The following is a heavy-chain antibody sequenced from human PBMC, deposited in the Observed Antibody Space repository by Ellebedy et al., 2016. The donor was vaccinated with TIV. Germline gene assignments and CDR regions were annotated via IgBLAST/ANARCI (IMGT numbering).Heavy chain of an antibody. V-gene: IGHV3-74*01. CDR3: ARANTAMVRRNHMDV. J-gene: IGHJ6*02. D-gene: IGHD5-18*01. CDR1: GFTFSSYW. Sequence: PGGSLRLSCAVSGFTFSSYWMHWVRQVPGKGLVWVSRITPDGSFTTYADSVKGRFTISRDNAKNTLYLQMDSLRAEDTAVYYCARANTAMVRRNHMDVWGQGTTVTVSS. CDR2: ITPDGSFT.